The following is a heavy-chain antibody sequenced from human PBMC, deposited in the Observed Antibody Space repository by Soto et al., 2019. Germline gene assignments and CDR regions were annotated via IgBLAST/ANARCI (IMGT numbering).Heavy chain of an antibody. CDR1: GYTFTSYA. Sequence: ASVKVSCKASGYTFTSYAMHWVRQAPGQRLEWMGWINAGNGNTKYSQKFQGRVTITRDTSASTAYMELSSLRSEDTAVYYCAMSIVVLTDLDYRGPATLGTVVS. D-gene: IGHD2-21*02. CDR3: AMSIVVLTDLDY. V-gene: IGHV1-3*01. CDR2: INAGNGNT. J-gene: IGHJ4*02.